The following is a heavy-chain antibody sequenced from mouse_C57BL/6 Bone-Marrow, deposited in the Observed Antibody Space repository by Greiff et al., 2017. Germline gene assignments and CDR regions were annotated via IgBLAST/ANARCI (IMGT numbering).Heavy chain of an antibody. CDR2: IDPSDSYT. CDR1: GYTFTSYW. J-gene: IGHJ4*01. CDR3: ARSGYSNYVYYYAMDY. Sequence: QVQLQQPGAELVMPGASVKLSCKASGYTFTSYWMHWVKQRPGQGLEWIGEIDPSDSYTNYNQKFKGKSTLTVDKSSSTSYMQLSSLPSEDSAVYYCARSGYSNYVYYYAMDYWGQGTSVTVSS. D-gene: IGHD2-5*01. V-gene: IGHV1-69*01.